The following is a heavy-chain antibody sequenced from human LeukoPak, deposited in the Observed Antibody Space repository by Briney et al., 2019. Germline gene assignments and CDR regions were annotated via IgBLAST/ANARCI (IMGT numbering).Heavy chain of an antibody. J-gene: IGHJ4*02. CDR1: GFTFSSYA. V-gene: IGHV3-30-3*01. CDR2: ISYDGSNK. CDR3: ARDLVTKASL. D-gene: IGHD2-21*02. Sequence: GGSLRLSRAASGFTFSSYAMHWVRQAPGKGLEWVAVISYDGSNKYYADSVKGRFTISRDNSKNTLYLQMNSLRAGDTAVYYCARDLVTKASLWGQGTLVTVSS.